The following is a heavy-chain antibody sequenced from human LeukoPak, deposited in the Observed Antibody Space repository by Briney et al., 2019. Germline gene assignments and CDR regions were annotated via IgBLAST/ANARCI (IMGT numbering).Heavy chain of an antibody. CDR3: ARGLASSGYYRDREY. CDR2: INPNSGGT. D-gene: IGHD3-22*01. Sequence: GASVKVSCKASGYTFTGYYMHWVRQAPGQGLEWMGRINPNSGGTNYAQKFQGRVTMTRDTSISTAYMELSRLRSDDTAVYYCARGLASSGYYRDREYWGQGTLVTVSS. J-gene: IGHJ4*02. CDR1: GYTFTGYY. V-gene: IGHV1-2*06.